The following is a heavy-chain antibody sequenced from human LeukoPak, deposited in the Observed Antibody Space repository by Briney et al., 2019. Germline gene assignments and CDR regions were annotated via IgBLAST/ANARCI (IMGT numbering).Heavy chain of an antibody. CDR1: GYTFTSYY. D-gene: IGHD6-13*01. V-gene: IGHV1-46*01. J-gene: IGHJ5*02. CDR2: INPSGGST. Sequence: WASVKVSCKASGYTFTSYYMHWVRQAPGQGLEWMGIINPSGGSTSYAQKFQGRVTMTRDMSTSTVYVELSSLRSEDTAVYYCARDGYSSRGWTYDWFDPWGQGTLVTVSS. CDR3: ARDGYSSRGWTYDWFDP.